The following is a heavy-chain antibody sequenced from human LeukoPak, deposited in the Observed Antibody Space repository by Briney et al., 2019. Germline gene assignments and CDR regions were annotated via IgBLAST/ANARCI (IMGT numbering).Heavy chain of an antibody. CDR2: IDWDDEK. CDR1: GFSLSTSGMC. D-gene: IGHD6-19*01. CDR3: ARNLYSSGWSALDY. J-gene: IGHJ4*02. Sequence: SGPALVKPTQTLTLTCTFPGFSLSTSGMCVSWIRQPPGKALEWLARIDWDDEKHYRTSLKTRLTISKDTSKNQVVLTMTNMDPVDTATYYCARNLYSSGWSALDYWGQGTLVTASS. V-gene: IGHV2-70*11.